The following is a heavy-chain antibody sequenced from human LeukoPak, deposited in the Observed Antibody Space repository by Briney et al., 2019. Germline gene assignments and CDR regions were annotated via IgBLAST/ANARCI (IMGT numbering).Heavy chain of an antibody. CDR2: INHSGST. Sequence: SETLPLTCAVYGGSFSGYYWSWIRQPPGKGRERIGEINHSGSTNYNPSLKSRVTISVDTSKNQFSLKLSSVTAADTAVYYCASRRNLEMATGGFDYWGQGTLVTVSS. D-gene: IGHD5-24*01. V-gene: IGHV4-34*01. J-gene: IGHJ4*02. CDR1: GGSFSGYY. CDR3: ASRRNLEMATGGFDY.